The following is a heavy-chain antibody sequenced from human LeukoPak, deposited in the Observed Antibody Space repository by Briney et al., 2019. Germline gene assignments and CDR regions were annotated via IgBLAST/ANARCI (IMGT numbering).Heavy chain of an antibody. D-gene: IGHD6-13*01. CDR1: GYSFTSYW. J-gene: IGHJ4*02. CDR3: ARAFSIPGIAAAGPFDY. CDR2: IYPGDSDT. V-gene: IGHV5-51*01. Sequence: GESLKISCKGSGYSFTSYWIGWVRQMPGKGLEWMGIIYPGDSDTRYSPSFQGQVTISADKSISTAYLQWSSLKASDTAMYYCARAFSIPGIAAAGPFDYWGQGTLVTVSS.